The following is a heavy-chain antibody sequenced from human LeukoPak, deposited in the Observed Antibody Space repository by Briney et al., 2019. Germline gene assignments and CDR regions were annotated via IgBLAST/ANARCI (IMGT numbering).Heavy chain of an antibody. CDR2: ISSRSHYI. CDR1: GFTFSSYW. Sequence: GGSLRLSCAASGFTFSSYWMSWVRQAPGKGLEWVSSISSRSHYIYYADSVKGRFTISRDNAENSLYLRMDSLRPDDTAVYYCARVGGTSETPYYYYTYMDVWGKGTTLTVSS. D-gene: IGHD3-10*01. CDR3: ARVGGTSETPYYYYTYMDV. J-gene: IGHJ6*03. V-gene: IGHV3-21*01.